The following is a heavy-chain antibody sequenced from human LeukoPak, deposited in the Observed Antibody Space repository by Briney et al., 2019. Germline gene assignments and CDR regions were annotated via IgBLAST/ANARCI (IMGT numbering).Heavy chain of an antibody. Sequence: ASVTVSCKASGYTFTGYYMHWVRQAPGQGLEWMGRINPNSGGTNYAQNFQGRVTMTGDTSISTAYMALSGLRSDDTAVYYCASLYDIVGTTVDYWGQGTLVTVSS. V-gene: IGHV1-2*06. J-gene: IGHJ4*02. CDR2: INPNSGGT. CDR1: GYTFTGYY. D-gene: IGHD1-26*01. CDR3: ASLYDIVGTTVDY.